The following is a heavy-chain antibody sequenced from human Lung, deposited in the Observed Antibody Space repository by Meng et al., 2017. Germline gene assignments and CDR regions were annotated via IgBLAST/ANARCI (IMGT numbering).Heavy chain of an antibody. CDR3: ARPKQANWYFDL. V-gene: IGHV4-34*01. Sequence: QGQLQQWGAGLLKPSETLSLTSAVYGGSFSGYYWSWIRQPPGKGLEWIGEINHSGSTNYNPSLKSRVTISVDTSKNQFSLKLSSVTAADTAVYYCARPKQANWYFDLWGRGTLVTVSS. J-gene: IGHJ2*01. CDR1: GGSFSGYY. CDR2: INHSGST. D-gene: IGHD1/OR15-1a*01.